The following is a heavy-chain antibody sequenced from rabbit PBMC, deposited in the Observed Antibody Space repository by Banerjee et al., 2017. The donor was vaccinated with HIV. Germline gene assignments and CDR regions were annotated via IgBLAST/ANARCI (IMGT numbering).Heavy chain of an antibody. Sequence: QSLEESGGDLVKPGASLTLTCKASGFTFTSYYMCWVRQAPGKGLDWIGCIYTGSSGNTYYASWAKGRFTISRSTSLNTVDLKMTSLTAADTATYFCARISQSVVSYYFGLWGQGTLVTVS. J-gene: IGHJ4*01. V-gene: IGHV1S40*01. CDR1: GFTFTSYY. CDR2: IYTGSSGNT. D-gene: IGHD2-1*01. CDR3: ARISQSVVSYYFGL.